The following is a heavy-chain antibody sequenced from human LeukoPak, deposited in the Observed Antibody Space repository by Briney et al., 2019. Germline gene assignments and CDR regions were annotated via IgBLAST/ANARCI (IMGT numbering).Heavy chain of an antibody. J-gene: IGHJ6*03. D-gene: IGHD3-16*01. CDR3: AHNLRARGALGDYYYYMDA. CDR1: GFSLTTIGVG. V-gene: IGHV2-5*01. CDR2: IYWNDDK. Sequence: SGPTLVKPTQTLTLTCTFSGFSLTTIGVGVGWIRQPPGKALEWLALIYWNDDKRYSPSLKSRLTITKDTSKNQVVLTMTNMDPVDTATYYCAHNLRARGALGDYYYYMDAWGKGTTVTISS.